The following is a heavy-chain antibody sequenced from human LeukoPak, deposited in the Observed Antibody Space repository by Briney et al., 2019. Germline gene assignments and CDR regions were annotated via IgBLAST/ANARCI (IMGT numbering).Heavy chain of an antibody. CDR3: ARDRLLATGTTSFYYYGMDV. V-gene: IGHV1-18*01. D-gene: IGHD1-1*01. Sequence: ASVKVSCKASGYTFTSSGISWVRQAPGQGLEWMGWISAYNGNTNYAQELQGRVTMTTDTSTSTAYMELRSLRSDDTAVYYCARDRLLATGTTSFYYYGMDVWGQGTTVTVSS. CDR1: GYTFTSSG. CDR2: ISAYNGNT. J-gene: IGHJ6*02.